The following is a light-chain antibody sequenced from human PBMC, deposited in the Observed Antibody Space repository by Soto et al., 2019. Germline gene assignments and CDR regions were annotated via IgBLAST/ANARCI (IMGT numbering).Light chain of an antibody. V-gene: IGKV3-11*01. CDR2: DTS. J-gene: IGKJ3*01. CDR1: QSVSSY. CDR3: QQRTNWPRSFT. Sequence: EIVLTQSPATLSLSPGERATLSCRASQSVSSYLAWYQQKPGQAPRLLIYDTSKRATGSPARFSGSGSGTAFTLTISSLEPEDFAVYYCQQRTNWPRSFTFGPGTKVDIK.